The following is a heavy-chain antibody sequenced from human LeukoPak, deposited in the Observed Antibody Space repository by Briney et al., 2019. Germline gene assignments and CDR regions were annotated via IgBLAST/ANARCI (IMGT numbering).Heavy chain of an antibody. Sequence: ASVKVSCKASGYTFTSYYMHWVRQAPGQGLEWMGIINPSGGSTSYAQKFQGRVTMTRDTSTSTVYMELSSLRSEDTAVYYCARGARVLKYCSGGSCCESNWFDPWGQGTLVTVSS. V-gene: IGHV1-46*01. CDR1: GYTFTSYY. CDR2: INPSGGST. J-gene: IGHJ5*02. D-gene: IGHD2-15*01. CDR3: ARGARVLKYCSGGSCCESNWFDP.